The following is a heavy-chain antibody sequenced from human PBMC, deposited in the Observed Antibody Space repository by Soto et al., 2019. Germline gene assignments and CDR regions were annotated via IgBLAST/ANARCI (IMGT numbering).Heavy chain of an antibody. CDR1: GGSISSGGYY. Sequence: QVQLQESGPGLVKPSQTLSLTCTVSGGSISSGGYYWSWIRQHPVKGLEWIGYIYYSGSTYYNPSLKSRVTISVDTSKNQFSLKLSSVTAADTAVYYCARGGGGSGSYIWFDPWGQGTLVTVSS. CDR3: ARGGGGSGSYIWFDP. V-gene: IGHV4-31*03. D-gene: IGHD3-10*01. J-gene: IGHJ5*02. CDR2: IYYSGST.